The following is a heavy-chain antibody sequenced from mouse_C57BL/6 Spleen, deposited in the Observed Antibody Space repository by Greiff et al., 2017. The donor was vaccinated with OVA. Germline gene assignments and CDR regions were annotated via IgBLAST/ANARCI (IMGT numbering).Heavy chain of an antibody. CDR3: ARRRGGSYFDY. D-gene: IGHD1-1*02. Sequence: EVQLQQSGPELVKPGASVKISCKASGYSFTGYYMNWVKQSPEKSLEWIGGINPSTGGTTYNQKFKAKATLTVDKSSSTAYMQLKSLTSEDSAVYYCARRRGGSYFDYWGQGTTLTVSS. CDR1: GYSFTGYY. J-gene: IGHJ2*01. V-gene: IGHV1-42*01. CDR2: INPSTGGT.